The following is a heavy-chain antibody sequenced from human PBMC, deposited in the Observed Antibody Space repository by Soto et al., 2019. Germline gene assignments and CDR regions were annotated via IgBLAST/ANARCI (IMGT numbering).Heavy chain of an antibody. V-gene: IGHV3-21*01. CDR1: GFTFRSYT. D-gene: IGHD2-15*01. CDR2: IRGFSPYT. CDR3: ARDRGYDAHDYYYNAMDV. Sequence: LRLSCVGSGFTFRSYTMNWVRQAPGKGLEWVSGIRGFSPYTFYADSEKGRFTISRDNAKNSLYLQMNSLRAEDTAVYYCARDRGYDAHDYYYNAMDVWGQGTTVTVSS. J-gene: IGHJ6*02.